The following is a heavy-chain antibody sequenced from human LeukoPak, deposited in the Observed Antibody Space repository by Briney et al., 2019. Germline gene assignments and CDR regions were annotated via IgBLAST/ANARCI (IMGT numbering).Heavy chain of an antibody. CDR1: GGTFSSYA. D-gene: IGHD2-15*01. CDR3: ARGPVVVAAKGYYFDY. J-gene: IGHJ4*02. V-gene: IGHV1-69*05. CDR2: IIPIFGTA. Sequence: SVKVSCKASGGTFSSYAISWVRQAPGQGLEWMGGIIPIFGTANYAQKFQGRVTITTDESTSTAYMELSSLRSEDTAVYYCARGPVVVAAKGYYFDYWGQGTLVTASS.